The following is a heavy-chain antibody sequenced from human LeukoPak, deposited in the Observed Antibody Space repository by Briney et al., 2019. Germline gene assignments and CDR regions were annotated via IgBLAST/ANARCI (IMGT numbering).Heavy chain of an antibody. CDR1: GGSISSSSYY. CDR3: ARPGGDFHFDY. V-gene: IGHV4-39*01. CDR2: IYYSGST. Sequence: PSETLSLTCTVSGGSISSSSYYWGWIRQPPGKGLEWIGSIYYSGSTYYNPSLKSRVTISADTSKNQFSLKLSSVTAADTAVYYCARPGGDFHFDYWGQGTLVTVSS. J-gene: IGHJ4*02. D-gene: IGHD2-21*01.